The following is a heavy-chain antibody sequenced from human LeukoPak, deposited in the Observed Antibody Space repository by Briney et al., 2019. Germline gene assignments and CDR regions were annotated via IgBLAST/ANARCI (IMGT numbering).Heavy chain of an antibody. D-gene: IGHD6-13*01. CDR1: GGSFSGNY. V-gene: IGHV4-34*01. Sequence: SETLSLTCAVYGGSFSGNYWSCIRHPPGKGLEWIGEIKHSGSTNYNPSLKSRVTISVDTSKNQFSLKLSSVTAADTAVYYCASTTAAAGNLDDYWGQGTLVTVSS. CDR3: ASTTAAAGNLDDY. CDR2: IKHSGST. J-gene: IGHJ4*02.